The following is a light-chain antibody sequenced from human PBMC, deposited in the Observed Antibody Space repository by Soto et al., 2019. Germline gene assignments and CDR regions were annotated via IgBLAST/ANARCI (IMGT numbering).Light chain of an antibody. Sequence: QSALTQPASVSGSPGQSITISCTGTSSDVGTYNLVSWYQHHPGKAPKLMIHEGSKRPSGVSYRFSGSKSGNTASLTLSGLKDEDEADYYCCSYAGSSTWVFGGGTKLTVL. CDR2: EGS. CDR1: SSDVGTYNL. CDR3: CSYAGSSTWV. V-gene: IGLV2-23*01. J-gene: IGLJ3*02.